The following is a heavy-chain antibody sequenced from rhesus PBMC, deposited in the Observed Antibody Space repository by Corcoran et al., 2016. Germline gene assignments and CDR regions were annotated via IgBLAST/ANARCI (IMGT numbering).Heavy chain of an antibody. CDR3: ARAHGSSYEYMSH. CDR1: GASISSYW. D-gene: IGHD4-29*01. CDR2: INGNRGST. J-gene: IGHJ4*01. Sequence: QVQLQESGPGLVKPSETLSLPCAVSGASISSYWWSWIRQPPGQGLEWIGEINGNRGSTYYHPSLTSRVTISKDASKNQFSLKLSSVTAADTAGYYCARAHGSSYEYMSHWGQGVLVTVSS. V-gene: IGHV4-80*01.